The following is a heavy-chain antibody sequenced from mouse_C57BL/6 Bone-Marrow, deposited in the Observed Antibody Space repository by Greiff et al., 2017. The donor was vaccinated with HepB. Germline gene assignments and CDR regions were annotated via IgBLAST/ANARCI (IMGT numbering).Heavy chain of an antibody. CDR3: ASRYYGSSSYFDY. V-gene: IGHV5-4*01. CDR2: ISDGGSYT. J-gene: IGHJ2*01. CDR1: GFTFSSYA. D-gene: IGHD1-1*01. Sequence: DVQLVESGGGLVKPGGSLKLSCAASGFTFSSYAMSWVRQTPEKRLEWVATISDGGSYTYYPDNVKGRFTISRDNAKNNLYLQMSHLKSEDTAMYYCASRYYGSSSYFDYWGQGTTLTVSS.